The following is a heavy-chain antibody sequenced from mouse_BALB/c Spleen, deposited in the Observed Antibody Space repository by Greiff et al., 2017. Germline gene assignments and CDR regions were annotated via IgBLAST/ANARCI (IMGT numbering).Heavy chain of an antibody. V-gene: IGHV14-3*02. Sequence: VQLQQSGAELVKPGASVKLSCTASGFNIKDTYMHWVKQRPEQGLEWIGRIDPANGNTKYDPKFQGKATITADTSSNTAYLQLSSLTSEDTAVYYCARKWDYGSSYFDYCGQGTTLTVSS. CDR1: GFNIKDTY. J-gene: IGHJ2*01. CDR2: IDPANGNT. CDR3: ARKWDYGSSYFDY. D-gene: IGHD1-1*02.